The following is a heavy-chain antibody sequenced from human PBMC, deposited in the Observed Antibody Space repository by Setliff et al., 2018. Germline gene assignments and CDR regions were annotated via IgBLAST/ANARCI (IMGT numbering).Heavy chain of an antibody. CDR2: IHQRGRT. V-gene: IGHV4-38-2*01. CDR1: GVSITSGHY. CDR3: ARAVDSSGYFPYWYFDL. D-gene: IGHD3-22*01. J-gene: IGHJ2*01. Sequence: SETLSLTCGVSGVSITSGHYWGWIRQSPGKGLEWLATIHQRGRTYYNPSLNSRVTISLDTSKNHFSLNLTSVTAADTAVYFCARAVDSSGYFPYWYFDLWGRGALVTSPQ.